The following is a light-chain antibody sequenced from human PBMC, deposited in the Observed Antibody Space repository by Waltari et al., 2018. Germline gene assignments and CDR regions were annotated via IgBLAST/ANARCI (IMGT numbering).Light chain of an antibody. CDR3: QSYDSSHWV. Sequence: QSVLTQPPSVSGAPGQRVTISCAGSNSNIGAGSDVHWYQHLPGTAPKLLIYGNINRPSGVPDQFSGSKSGTSASQAITGLQADDEADYYCQSYDSSHWVFGGGTKLTVL. CDR1: NSNIGAGSD. V-gene: IGLV1-40*01. CDR2: GNI. J-gene: IGLJ3*02.